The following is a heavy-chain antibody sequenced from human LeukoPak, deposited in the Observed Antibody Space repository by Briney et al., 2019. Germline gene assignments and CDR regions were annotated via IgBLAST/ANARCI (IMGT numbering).Heavy chain of an antibody. Sequence: GGSLRLSCAASGFALNAYSLTWVRQAPGKGLEWVSSISSTSAYIHYAESVKGRFTISRDNIDNVVYLQMNSLRAEDTAVYYCASLRYGSSTDAFDIWGQGTMVTVSS. CDR2: ISSTSAYI. D-gene: IGHD6-13*01. CDR1: GFALNAYS. V-gene: IGHV3-21*04. J-gene: IGHJ3*02. CDR3: ASLRYGSSTDAFDI.